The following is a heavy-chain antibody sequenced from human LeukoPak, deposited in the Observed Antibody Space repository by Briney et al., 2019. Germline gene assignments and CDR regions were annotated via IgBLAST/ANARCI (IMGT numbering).Heavy chain of an antibody. D-gene: IGHD6-13*01. CDR2: ISGSGGST. J-gene: IGHJ5*02. CDR3: AKSCRGSSCLNWFDP. Sequence: GGSLRLSCAASGFTFSSYAMSWVRQAPGKGLEWVSAISGSGGSTYYADSVKGRFTISRDNSKNTLYLQMNSLRAEDTAVYYCAKSCRGSSCLNWFDPWGQGTLVTVSS. V-gene: IGHV3-23*01. CDR1: GFTFSSYA.